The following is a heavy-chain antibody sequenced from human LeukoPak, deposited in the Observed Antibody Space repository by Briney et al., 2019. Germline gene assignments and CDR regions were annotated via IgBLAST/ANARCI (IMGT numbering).Heavy chain of an antibody. D-gene: IGHD2-21*02. Sequence: GGSLRLSCAASGFTFSSYGMHWVRQAPGKGLEWVAVIWYDGSNKYYADSVKGRFTISRDNSKNTLYLQMNSLRAEDTAVYYCAKAPTRVTSSNYFDYWGQGTLVTVSS. V-gene: IGHV3-33*06. CDR2: IWYDGSNK. CDR3: AKAPTRVTSSNYFDY. CDR1: GFTFSSYG. J-gene: IGHJ4*02.